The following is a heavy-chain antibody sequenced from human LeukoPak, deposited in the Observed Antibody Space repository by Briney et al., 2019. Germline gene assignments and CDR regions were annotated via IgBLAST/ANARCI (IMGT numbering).Heavy chain of an antibody. D-gene: IGHD2-8*01. CDR2: IYYSGST. CDR1: GGSVSSYY. Sequence: GPRLVKPSETLSLTCTVSGGSVSSYYWSWIRQPPGEGLEWIGYIYYSGSTNYNPSLKSRVTISVDTSKNQFSLKLSSVTAADTAVYYCAREAVVLPRPYYYYMDVWGKGTTVTISS. J-gene: IGHJ6*03. CDR3: AREAVVLPRPYYYYMDV. V-gene: IGHV4-59*02.